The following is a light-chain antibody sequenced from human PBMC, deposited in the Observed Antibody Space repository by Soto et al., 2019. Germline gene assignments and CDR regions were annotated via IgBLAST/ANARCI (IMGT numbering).Light chain of an antibody. Sequence: DIVMTQSPDSLAVSLGERATINCKSSQSVLYSSNNKNYLAWYQQRPGQPPNLLIYWASTRESGVPDRFSGSGSGTDFTLTISSLQAEDVAIYYCQQYLSFPSTFGQGTKVEIK. CDR1: QSVLYSSNNKNY. J-gene: IGKJ1*01. CDR2: WAS. V-gene: IGKV4-1*01. CDR3: QQYLSFPST.